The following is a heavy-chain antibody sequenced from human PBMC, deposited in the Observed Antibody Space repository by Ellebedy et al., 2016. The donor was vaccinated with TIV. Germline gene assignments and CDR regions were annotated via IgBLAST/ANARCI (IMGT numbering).Heavy chain of an antibody. V-gene: IGHV3-23*01. CDR1: GFTFSSYA. J-gene: IGHJ4*02. D-gene: IGHD5-24*01. CDR3: ARDLRWMGLDY. Sequence: GESLKISCAASGFTFSSYAMSWVRQAPGKGLEWVSAISGSGGSTYYADSVKGRFTISRDNSKNTLYLQMNSLRAEDTAVYYCARDLRWMGLDYWGQGTLVTVSS. CDR2: ISGSGGST.